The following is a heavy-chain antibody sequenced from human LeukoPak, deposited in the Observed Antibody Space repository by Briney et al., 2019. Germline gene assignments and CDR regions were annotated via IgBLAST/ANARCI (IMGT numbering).Heavy chain of an antibody. D-gene: IGHD2-21*02. CDR1: GGSISSGGYY. V-gene: IGHV4-31*03. CDR2: IYYSGST. CDR3: ARSVVVTAGSYY. Sequence: SETLSLTCNVSGGSISSGGYYWSWIRQHPGKGLEWIGYIYYSGSTYYNPSLKSRVTISVDTSKNQFSLKLSSVTAADTAVYYCARSVVVTAGSYYWGQGTLVTVSS. J-gene: IGHJ4*02.